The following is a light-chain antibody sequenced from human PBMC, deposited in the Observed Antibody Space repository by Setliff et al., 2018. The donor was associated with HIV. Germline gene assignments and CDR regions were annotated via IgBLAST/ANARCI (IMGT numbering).Light chain of an antibody. CDR1: HNDVGSYDY. CDR2: DVS. V-gene: IGLV2-14*03. J-gene: IGLJ1*01. Sequence: QSALTQPASVSGSPGQTISISCTGTHNDVGSYDYVSWYQQHPGKAPKLIIFDVSKGPSGVSNRFSGSKSGNTASLTISGLQAADEADYYCSSYTTTKTYVFGSGTKGTVL. CDR3: SSYTTTKTYV.